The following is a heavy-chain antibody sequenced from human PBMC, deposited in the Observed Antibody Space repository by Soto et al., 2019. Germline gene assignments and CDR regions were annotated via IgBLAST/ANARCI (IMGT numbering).Heavy chain of an antibody. D-gene: IGHD3-16*01. Sequence: EVQLLESGGDLVQPGGSLRLPCAASGFIFRNYAMIWVRQAPGKGLEWVSGVSGSGGSTFYADSVQGRFTISRDNSKSTLYMDMSCLRVDDTAVYYCAKAGDTIGWGTYNFWGQGALVTVS. V-gene: IGHV3-23*01. CDR1: GFIFRNYA. CDR3: AKAGDTIGWGTYNF. CDR2: VSGSGGST. J-gene: IGHJ4*02.